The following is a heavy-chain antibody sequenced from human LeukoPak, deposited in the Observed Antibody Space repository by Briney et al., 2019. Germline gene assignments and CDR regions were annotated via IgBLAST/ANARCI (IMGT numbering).Heavy chain of an antibody. CDR2: ICYSGST. J-gene: IGHJ3*02. CDR3: ASSGSQSAFDI. D-gene: IGHD3-10*01. Sequence: PSETLSLTCTVSGGSISSYYWSWTRQPPGKGLEWIGYICYSGSTNYNPSLKSRVTISVDTSKNQFSLKLSSVTAADTAVYYCASSGSQSAFDIWGQGTMVTVSS. CDR1: GGSISSYY. V-gene: IGHV4-59*01.